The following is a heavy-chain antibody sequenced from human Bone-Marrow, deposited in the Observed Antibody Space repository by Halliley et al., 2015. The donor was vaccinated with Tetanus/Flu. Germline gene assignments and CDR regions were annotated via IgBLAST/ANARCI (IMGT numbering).Heavy chain of an antibody. D-gene: IGHD2-21*02. CDR1: GYTFTNYG. Sequence: QVQLVQSGAEVKKPGASVKVSCRASGYTFTNYGITWVRQVPGQGLEWVGRISTYNGDTDYAQKLQGRVTLTTDTSTSTAYMELRSLRTDDTAVYFCARVDRDIVVVTDINWYIDLWGRGPLVTVST. CDR2: ISTYNGDT. V-gene: IGHV1-18*04. J-gene: IGHJ2*01. CDR3: ARVDRDIVVVTDINWYIDL.